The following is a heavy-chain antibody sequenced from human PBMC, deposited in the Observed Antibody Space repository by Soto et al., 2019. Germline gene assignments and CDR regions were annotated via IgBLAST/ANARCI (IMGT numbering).Heavy chain of an antibody. J-gene: IGHJ4*02. Sequence: PGGSLRLSCAASGFTFSNYAMHWVRQAPGKGLEWVAVFSYDGSNKYYADSVKGRFTISRDNSKNTLSLQMNSLRAEDAAVYYCARGTSIYCTSTTSPRCYWGQGTLVTVSS. D-gene: IGHD2-2*01. CDR3: ARGTSIYCTSTTSPRCY. CDR1: GFTFSNYA. CDR2: FSYDGSNK. V-gene: IGHV3-30-3*01.